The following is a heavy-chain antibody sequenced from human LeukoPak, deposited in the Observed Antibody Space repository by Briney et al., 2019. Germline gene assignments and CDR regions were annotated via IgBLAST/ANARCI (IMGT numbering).Heavy chain of an antibody. V-gene: IGHV3-74*01. CDR3: AGDRGYGYLFDY. CDR2: INSDGSST. D-gene: IGHD5-18*01. J-gene: IGHJ4*02. CDR1: GFTFSSYW. Sequence: PGGTLRLSCAASGFTFSSYWMHWVRQAPGKGLVWVSRINSDGSSTSYADSVKGRFTISRDNAKNTLYLQMDSLRAEDTAVYYCAGDRGYGYLFDYWGQGTLVTVSS.